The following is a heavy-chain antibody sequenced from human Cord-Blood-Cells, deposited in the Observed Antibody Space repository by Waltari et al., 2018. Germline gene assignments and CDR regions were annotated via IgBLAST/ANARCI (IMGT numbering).Heavy chain of an antibody. D-gene: IGHD5-12*01. CDR2: ISSSGSTI. CDR3: ARDSGYEYYFDY. CDR1: GFTFSSYE. Sequence: EVQLVESGGGLVQPGGSLRLSCAASGFTFSSYEMNWVRQAPGKVLEWVSYISSSGSTIYYADSVKGRFTISRDNAKNSLYLQMNSLRAEDTAVYYCARDSGYEYYFDYWGQGTLVTVSS. V-gene: IGHV3-48*03. J-gene: IGHJ4*02.